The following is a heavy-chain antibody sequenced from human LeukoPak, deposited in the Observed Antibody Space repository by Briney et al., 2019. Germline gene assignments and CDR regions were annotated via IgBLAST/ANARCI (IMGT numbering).Heavy chain of an antibody. V-gene: IGHV3-30-3*02. D-gene: IGHD3-3*01. Sequence: PGGTLRLSCAASGFTFSNYAMHWVRQAPGKGLERVAVISYDESNKYYADSVKGRFTISRDNSKNTLYMQMNSLRAEDTAVYYCAKSPTVSAGEVSSFPFQADYWGQGTLVTVSS. CDR1: GFTFSNYA. CDR3: AKSPTVSAGEVSSFPFQADY. CDR2: ISYDESNK. J-gene: IGHJ4*02.